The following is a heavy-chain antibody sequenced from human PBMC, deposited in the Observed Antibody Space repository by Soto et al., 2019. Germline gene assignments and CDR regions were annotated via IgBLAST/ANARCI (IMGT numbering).Heavy chain of an antibody. CDR2: IYYSGST. V-gene: IGHV4-39*01. CDR3: ACIFSGGYGYGFYYYGMDV. Sequence: SETLSLTCTFSGCSISSSSYYWGWIRQPPGKGLEWIGSIYYSGSTYYNPSLESRVTISVDTSKNQFSLKLSSVTAADTAVYYCACIFSGGYGYGFYYYGMDVWGQGTTVTVSS. J-gene: IGHJ6*02. D-gene: IGHD5-18*01. CDR1: GCSISSSSYY.